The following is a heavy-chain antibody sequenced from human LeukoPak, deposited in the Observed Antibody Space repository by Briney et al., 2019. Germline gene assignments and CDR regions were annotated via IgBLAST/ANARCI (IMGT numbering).Heavy chain of an antibody. J-gene: IGHJ4*02. CDR3: ARDRYYGDYVYTSPDY. Sequence: ASVKVSCKASGYTFTSYGISWVRQAPGQGLEWMGWISAYNGNTNYAQKLQGRVTMTTDTSTSTAYMELRSLRSDDTAVYYCARDRYYGDYVYTSPDYWGQGTLVTVSP. V-gene: IGHV1-18*01. D-gene: IGHD4-17*01. CDR2: ISAYNGNT. CDR1: GYTFTSYG.